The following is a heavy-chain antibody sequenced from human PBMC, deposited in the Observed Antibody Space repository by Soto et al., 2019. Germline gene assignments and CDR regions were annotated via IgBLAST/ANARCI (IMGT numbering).Heavy chain of an antibody. CDR1: GFTFRTYW. Sequence: AGGSLRLSCGASGFTFRTYWLSWVRQVPGKGLEWVANINQDGSEKNYVDSVKGRFTISRDNAKNSLYLQMSSLRAEDTALYYCARDGSTSWYSYDYHGMDVWGQGTTVTVSS. CDR2: INQDGSEK. D-gene: IGHD5-18*01. CDR3: ARDGSTSWYSYDYHGMDV. V-gene: IGHV3-7*05. J-gene: IGHJ6*02.